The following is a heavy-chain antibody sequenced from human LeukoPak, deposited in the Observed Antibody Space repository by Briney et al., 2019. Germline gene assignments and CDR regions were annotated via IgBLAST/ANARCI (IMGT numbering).Heavy chain of an antibody. J-gene: IGHJ5*02. CDR2: IYHSGST. Sequence: GSLRLSCAASGFAFSSFAMNWVRQAPGKGLEWIGEIYHSGSTNYNPSLKSRVTISVDKSKNQFSLKLSSVTAADTAVYYCARAYPPPQQLAFDPWGQGTLVTVSS. D-gene: IGHD6-13*01. CDR1: GFAFSSFAM. V-gene: IGHV4-4*02. CDR3: ARAYPPPQQLAFDP.